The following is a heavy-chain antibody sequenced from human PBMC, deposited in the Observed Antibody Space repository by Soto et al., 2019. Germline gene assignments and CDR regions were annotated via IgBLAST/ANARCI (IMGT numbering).Heavy chain of an antibody. V-gene: IGHV3-23*01. CDR2: ISDTGAST. CDR1: GFTFKESA. J-gene: IGHJ4*02. Sequence: GGSLRLSCEASGFTFKESAMNWVRQAPGKGLEWVASISDTGASTWYAESVRGRLSISRDNSKNTLYLQMNSLRGEDTAVYYCPKGRGSGWAWYFDNWGQGTPVTFSS. D-gene: IGHD6-19*01. CDR3: PKGRGSGWAWYFDN.